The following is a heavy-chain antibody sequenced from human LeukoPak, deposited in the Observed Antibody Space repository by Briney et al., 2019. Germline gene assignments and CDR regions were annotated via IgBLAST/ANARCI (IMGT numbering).Heavy chain of an antibody. J-gene: IGHJ4*02. CDR3: ARDTDHYFDY. Sequence: GASVKVSCKTSGYTFSSYGLTWMRQAPGQGPEWLGWSSPYNGNTNYARKFQGRVTMTTDTSTNTAYMELRSLRSDDTAVYYCARDTDHYFDYWGQGTLVTVSS. V-gene: IGHV1-18*01. CDR1: GYTFSSYG. CDR2: SSPYNGNT. D-gene: IGHD2-8*02.